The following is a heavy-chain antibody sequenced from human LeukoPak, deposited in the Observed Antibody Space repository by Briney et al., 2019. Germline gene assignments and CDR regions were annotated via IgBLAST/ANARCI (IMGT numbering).Heavy chain of an antibody. V-gene: IGHV4-59*08. Sequence: SETLSLTCTVSRASMSDYYWSWIRQPPGKGLEWIGYIYYTGSTNYNPSLKSRVTMSVDTSKNQISLKLSSVTAADSAVYYCVRRVRYFGQNDYWGQGTLVTVSS. J-gene: IGHJ4*02. CDR1: RASMSDYY. CDR3: VRRVRYFGQNDY. D-gene: IGHD3-9*01. CDR2: IYYTGST.